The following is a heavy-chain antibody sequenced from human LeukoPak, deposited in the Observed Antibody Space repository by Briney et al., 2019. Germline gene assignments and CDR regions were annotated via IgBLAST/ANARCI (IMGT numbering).Heavy chain of an antibody. CDR2: IGAYNGNT. CDR1: GYTFTSYG. J-gene: IGHJ4*02. Sequence: ASVKVPCKASGYTFTSYGISWVRQAPGQGLEWMGWIGAYNGNTNYAQKLQGRVTMTTDTSTSTAYMELRSLRSDDTAVYYCARDYYDSSGYYYFDYWGQGTLVTVSS. D-gene: IGHD3-22*01. CDR3: ARDYYDSSGYYYFDY. V-gene: IGHV1-18*01.